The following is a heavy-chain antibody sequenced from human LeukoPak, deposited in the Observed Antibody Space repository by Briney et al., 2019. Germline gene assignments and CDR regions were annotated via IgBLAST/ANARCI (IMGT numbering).Heavy chain of an antibody. CDR3: AKDRTVGASYWYFDL. V-gene: IGHV3-23*01. CDR2: ISGGGEST. CDR1: GFTFNSFG. J-gene: IGHJ2*01. Sequence: GGSLRLSCAASGFTFNSFGMSWVRQAPGKGLEWVSGISGGGESTYYADSVKGRFTISRDSSKNTLFLHMNTLRAEDTAIYYCAKDRTVGASYWYFDLWGRGTLVTVSS. D-gene: IGHD1-26*01.